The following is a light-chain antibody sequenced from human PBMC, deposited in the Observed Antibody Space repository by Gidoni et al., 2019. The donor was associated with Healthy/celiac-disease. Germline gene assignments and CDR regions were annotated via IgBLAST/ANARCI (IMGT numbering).Light chain of an antibody. CDR3: HQRSTWPRT. J-gene: IGKJ1*01. V-gene: IGKV3-11*01. CDR2: DAS. CDR1: QSVSSY. Sequence: DSVSTQSPATMPLSPGERATVSSSASQSVSSYLARYQQKPGQAPRLLLYDASNRATGIPARFSGSGSGTDFTLTISSLEPEDFAVYYCHQRSTWPRTFGQGTKVEIK.